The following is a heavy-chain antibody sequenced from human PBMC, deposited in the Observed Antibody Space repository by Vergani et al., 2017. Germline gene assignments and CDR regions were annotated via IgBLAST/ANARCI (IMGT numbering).Heavy chain of an antibody. J-gene: IGHJ3*02. CDR1: GFTFDDYA. CDR3: AKGCSSSWNDAFDI. V-gene: IGHV3-9*01. Sequence: EVQLVESGGGLVKPGGSLRLSCAASGFTFDDYAMHWVRQAPGKGLEWVSGISWNSGSIGYADSVKGRFTISRDNAKNSLYLQMNSLRAEDTALYYCAKGCSSSWNDAFDIWGQGTMVTVSS. CDR2: ISWNSGSI. D-gene: IGHD6-13*01.